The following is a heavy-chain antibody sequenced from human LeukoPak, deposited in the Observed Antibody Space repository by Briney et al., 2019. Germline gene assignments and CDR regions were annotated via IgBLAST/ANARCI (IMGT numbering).Heavy chain of an antibody. V-gene: IGHV4-39*07. CDR1: GGSISNNGYA. CDR2: IFYSKST. J-gene: IGHJ4*02. Sequence: SETLSLTCTVSGGSISNNGYAWGWIRQPPGKGMEWIGSIFYSKSTYCNPSLKSRVTISIDTSRSQFSLNLNSVTAADTAVYYCARGTWSAGMNMRGYYFDYWGQGTLVTVSS. CDR3: ARGTWSAGMNMRGYYFDY. D-gene: IGHD6-19*01.